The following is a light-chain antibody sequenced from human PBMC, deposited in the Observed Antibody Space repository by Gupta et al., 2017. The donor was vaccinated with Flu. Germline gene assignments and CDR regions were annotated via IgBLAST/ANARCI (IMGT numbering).Light chain of an antibody. Sequence: VSLGERATINCKSSQSVLYSSNSKNDLAWYQQKPGQPPKRRIYWASTRESGVPDRFSGSGSGTDFTLTISSLQAEDVAVDYCQQYYTHRSFGKGTKLEIK. V-gene: IGKV4-1*01. CDR1: QSVLYSSNSKND. CDR3: QQYYTHRS. J-gene: IGKJ2*01. CDR2: WAS.